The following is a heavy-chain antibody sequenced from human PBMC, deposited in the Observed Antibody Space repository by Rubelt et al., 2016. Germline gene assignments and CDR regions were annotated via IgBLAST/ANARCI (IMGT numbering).Heavy chain of an antibody. CDR2: IYYSGST. CDR1: GGSISSGGYY. CDR3: ARDGLDSSGYPNFQH. D-gene: IGHD3-22*01. J-gene: IGHJ1*01. Sequence: QVQLQESGPGLVKPSQTLSLTCTVSGGSISSGGYYWSWIRQHPGKGLEWIGYIYYSGSTYSNPSSTRVVTISVETSKNQFCLKLSAVTAAETAVYYCARDGLDSSGYPNFQHWGQGTLVTVSS. V-gene: IGHV4-31*01.